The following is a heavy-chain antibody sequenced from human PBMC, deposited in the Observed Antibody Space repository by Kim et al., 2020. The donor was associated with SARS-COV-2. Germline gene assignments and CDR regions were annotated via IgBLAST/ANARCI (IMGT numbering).Heavy chain of an antibody. V-gene: IGHV3-53*01. CDR2: IYVDGST. Sequence: GGSLRLSCAASGFSVSSKYMTWVRQAPGKGLEWVSVIYVDGSTYYAASVMVRFTIFRDNSTNTLYLQMNSLRAVDTAAYYCTRDVPDGYWTWGQGNLVTV. J-gene: IGHJ4*02. D-gene: IGHD6-25*01. CDR1: GFSVSSKY. CDR3: TRDVPDGYWT.